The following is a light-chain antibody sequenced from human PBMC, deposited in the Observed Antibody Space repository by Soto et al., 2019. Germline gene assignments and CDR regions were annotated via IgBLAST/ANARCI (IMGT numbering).Light chain of an antibody. CDR1: QSVSSD. CDR2: RTS. J-gene: IGKJ4*01. CDR3: QQYYNWLT. V-gene: IGKV3-15*01. Sequence: EIVMTQSPATLPVSPGERATLSCRASQSVSSDLAWYQQKPGQPPRLLIYRTSTRATGIPARFSGSGSGTEFTVTISSMQSEDFAVYYCQQYYNWLTFGGRTKV.